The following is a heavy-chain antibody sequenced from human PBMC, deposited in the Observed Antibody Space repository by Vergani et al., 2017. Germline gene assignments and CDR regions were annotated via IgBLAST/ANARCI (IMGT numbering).Heavy chain of an antibody. CDR3: ARDLVFGVIGWFDP. CDR2: IKQDGSEK. J-gene: IGHJ5*02. V-gene: IGHV3-7*01. Sequence: EVQLVESGGGLVQPGGSLRLSCAASGFTFSSYWMSWVRQAPGKGLEWVANIKQDGSEKYYVDSVKGQFNVSRDNAKNSLYLQMNSLRAEYTAVYYCARDLVFGVIGWFDPWGQGTLVTVSS. CDR1: GFTFSSYW. D-gene: IGHD3-3*01.